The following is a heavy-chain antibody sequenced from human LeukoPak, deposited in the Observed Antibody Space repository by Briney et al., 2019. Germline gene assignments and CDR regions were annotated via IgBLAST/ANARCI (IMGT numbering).Heavy chain of an antibody. CDR2: IKPNSGAT. CDR3: ARGSTTTNEQFPNDY. J-gene: IGHJ4*02. V-gene: IGHV1-2*02. D-gene: IGHD2-2*01. Sequence: ASVTVSCTASGYTFTGCYIHWMRQAPGQGLEWMGWIKPNSGATNVAQKFQGRVTMTRDTSISAAYMELSTLTSDDSAVYYCARGSTTTNEQFPNDYWGQGTLVTVSS. CDR1: GYTFTGCY.